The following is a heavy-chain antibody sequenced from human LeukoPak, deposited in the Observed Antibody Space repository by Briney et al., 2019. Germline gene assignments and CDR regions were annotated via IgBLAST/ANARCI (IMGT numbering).Heavy chain of an antibody. Sequence: EASVKVSCKAYGYTFKNYDINWVRQATGQGLEWMGWMNPNSGNTGFAQKFQDRVSMTRDTSINTAYMELTSLRSGDTAVYYCARATPGGLHGYSFDYWGQGTVVTVYS. CDR1: GYTFKNYD. J-gene: IGHJ4*02. V-gene: IGHV1-8*02. D-gene: IGHD5-24*01. CDR3: ARATPGGLHGYSFDY. CDR2: MNPNSGNT.